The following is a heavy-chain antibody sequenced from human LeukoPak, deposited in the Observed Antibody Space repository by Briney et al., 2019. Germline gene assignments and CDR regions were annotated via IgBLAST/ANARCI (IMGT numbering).Heavy chain of an antibody. V-gene: IGHV4-39*07. J-gene: IGHJ4*02. CDR1: GGSISSSSYY. Sequence: KASETLSLTCTVSGGSISSSSYYWGWIRQPPGKGLEWIGSIYYSGSTYYNPSLKSRVTISVDTSKNQFSLKLSSVTAADTAVYYCARAQRTGLRYCSGGSCSYPFDYWGQGTLVTVSS. CDR2: IYYSGST. D-gene: IGHD2-15*01. CDR3: ARAQRTGLRYCSGGSCSYPFDY.